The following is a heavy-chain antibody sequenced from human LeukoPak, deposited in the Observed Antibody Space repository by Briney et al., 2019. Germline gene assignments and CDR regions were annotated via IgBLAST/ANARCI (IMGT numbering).Heavy chain of an antibody. CDR1: GFTFDDYT. J-gene: IGHJ4*02. D-gene: IGHD3-22*01. CDR3: AKLTDSSGYYYY. V-gene: IGHV3-30*18. CDR2: ISYDGSNK. Sequence: PGGSLRLSCAASGFTFDDYTMHWVRQAPGKGLEWVAVISYDGSNKYYADSVKGRFTISRDNSKNTLYLQMNSLRAEDTAVYYCAKLTDSSGYYYYWGQGTLVTVSS.